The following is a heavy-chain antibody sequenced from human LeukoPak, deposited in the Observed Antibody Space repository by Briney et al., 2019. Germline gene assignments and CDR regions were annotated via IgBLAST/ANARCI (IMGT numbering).Heavy chain of an antibody. CDR1: GGSLSSYY. V-gene: IGHV4-59*01. D-gene: IGHD2-2*01. J-gene: IGHJ5*02. CDR3: ARWEGYCSSTSCPEGNFDP. Sequence: SETLSLTCTVSGGSLSSYYWSWIRQPPGKGLEWIGYIYYSGSTNYNPSLKSRVTISVDTSKNQFSLKLSSVTAADTAVYYCARWEGYCSSTSCPEGNFDPWGQGTLVTVSS. CDR2: IYYSGST.